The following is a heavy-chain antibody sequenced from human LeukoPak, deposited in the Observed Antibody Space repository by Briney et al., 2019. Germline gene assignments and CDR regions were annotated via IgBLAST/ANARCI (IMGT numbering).Heavy chain of an antibody. CDR3: AKDSVPYYYGSGSYPDY. V-gene: IGHV3-23*01. J-gene: IGHJ4*02. CDR2: ISGSGGST. D-gene: IGHD3-10*01. Sequence: GGSLRLSCAASGFTFSNYAMSWVRQAPGKGLEWVSGISGSGGSTYYADSVKGRFTISRDTSKYTLYLQMNSLRAEDTAVYYCAKDSVPYYYGSGSYPDYWGQGTLVTVSS. CDR1: GFTFSNYA.